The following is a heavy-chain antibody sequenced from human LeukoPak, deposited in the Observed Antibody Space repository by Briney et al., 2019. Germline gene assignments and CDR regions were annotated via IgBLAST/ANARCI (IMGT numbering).Heavy chain of an antibody. D-gene: IGHD2-2*01. J-gene: IGHJ4*02. CDR1: GGSFSGYY. CDR3: ARRYCSSTSCYSNSGFDY. Sequence: SETLSLTCAVYGGSFSGYYWSWIRQPPGKGLEWIGEINHNGSTNYNPSLKSRVTISVDTFKNQFSLKLSSVTAADTAVYYCARRYCSSTSCYSNSGFDYWGQGTLVTVSS. V-gene: IGHV4-34*01. CDR2: INHNGST.